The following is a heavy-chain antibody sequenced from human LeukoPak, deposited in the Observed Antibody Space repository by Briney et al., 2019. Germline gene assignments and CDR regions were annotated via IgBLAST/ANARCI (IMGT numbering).Heavy chain of an antibody. Sequence: GGSLRLSCAASGFTFSSYAMSWVRQAPGKGLEWVSAISGSGGSTYYADSVKGRFTISRDNSKNTLYLQMNSLRAEDTAVYYCAKDLRSSADSKMGAADYWGQGTLVTVSS. CDR3: AKDLRSSADSKMGAADY. D-gene: IGHD1-26*01. J-gene: IGHJ4*02. CDR2: ISGSGGST. V-gene: IGHV3-23*01. CDR1: GFTFSSYA.